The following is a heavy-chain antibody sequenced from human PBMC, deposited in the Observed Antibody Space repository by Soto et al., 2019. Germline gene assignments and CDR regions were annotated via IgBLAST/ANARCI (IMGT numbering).Heavy chain of an antibody. D-gene: IGHD5-12*01. CDR1: GDSISSYY. CDR3: ARRNGGYGEY. CDR2: IYYSGST. Sequence: QVQLQGSGPGLLKPSETLSLTCTVSGDSISSYYWSWIRQPPGKGLEWIGYIYYSGSTNYNPSLKSRVTISVDTAKNPFSPKLSSGTGADTAVYYWARRNGGYGEYRGQGTLVTVPS. J-gene: IGHJ4*02. V-gene: IGHV4-59*01.